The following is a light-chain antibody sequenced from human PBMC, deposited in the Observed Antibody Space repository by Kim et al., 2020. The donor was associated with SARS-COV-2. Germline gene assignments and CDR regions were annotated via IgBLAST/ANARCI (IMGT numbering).Light chain of an antibody. J-gene: IGKJ1*01. CDR1: QSVGTN. V-gene: IGKV3-15*01. Sequence: EMAVTQSPATLSVSPGERATLSCRASQSVGTNLAWYQQRPGQAPRLLIYSASIRAIGIPARFSGSGSGTDFTLTISSLQSEDLAVYYCQHYDDWPPWTFGQGTKVDIK. CDR2: SAS. CDR3: QHYDDWPPWT.